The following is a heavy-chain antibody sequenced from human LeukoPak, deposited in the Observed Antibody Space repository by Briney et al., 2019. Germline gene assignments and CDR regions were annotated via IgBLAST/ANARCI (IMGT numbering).Heavy chain of an antibody. J-gene: IGHJ3*02. D-gene: IGHD6-19*01. V-gene: IGHV4-34*01. CDR3: ATYSTGFDI. CDR2: INHSGST. CDR1: GGSFSGYY. Sequence: SETLSLTCAVYGGSFSGYYWSWIRQPPGKGLEWIGEINHSGSTNYNPSLKSRVTISVDTSKNQFSLKLSSVTAADTAVYYCATYSTGFDIWGQGTVITVSS.